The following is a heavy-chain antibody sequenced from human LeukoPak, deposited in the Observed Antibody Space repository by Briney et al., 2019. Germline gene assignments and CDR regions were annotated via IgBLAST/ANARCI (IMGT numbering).Heavy chain of an antibody. J-gene: IGHJ3*02. CDR1: GGSISSSSYY. V-gene: IGHV4-39*07. CDR2: IYYSGST. CDR3: ARDISSSWENAFDI. Sequence: SETLSLTCTVSGGSISSSSYYWGWIRQPPGKGLEWIGSIYYSGSTYYNPSLKSRVTISVDTSKNQFSLKLSSVAAADTAVYYCARDISSSWENAFDIWGQGTMVTVSS. D-gene: IGHD6-13*01.